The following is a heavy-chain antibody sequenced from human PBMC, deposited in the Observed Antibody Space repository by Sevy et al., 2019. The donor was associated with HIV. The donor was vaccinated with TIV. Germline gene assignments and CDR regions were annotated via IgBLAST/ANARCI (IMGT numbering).Heavy chain of an antibody. J-gene: IGHJ4*02. Sequence: GGSLRLSCTTSGFTFRIYAMSWVRQAPGKGLEWVSAISGSGSSTYYADSVKGRFTISRDNSKNTLYLQMNSLSVEDTAVFYCAKEGGSHYDTSGSFDDWGQGTRVTVSS. CDR1: GFTFRIYA. CDR3: AKEGGSHYDTSGSFDD. V-gene: IGHV3-23*01. D-gene: IGHD3-22*01. CDR2: ISGSGSST.